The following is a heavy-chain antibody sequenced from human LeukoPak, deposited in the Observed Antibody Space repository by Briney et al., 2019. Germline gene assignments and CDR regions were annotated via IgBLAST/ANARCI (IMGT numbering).Heavy chain of an antibody. D-gene: IGHD2-21*01. CDR3: ARVIARQYYYYYYYMDV. J-gene: IGHJ6*03. Sequence: PSETLSLTCAVYGGSFSGYYWSWIRQPPGKGLEWIGEINHSGSTNYNPSLKSRVTISVDTSKNQFSLKLSSVTAADTAVYYCARVIARQYYYYYYYMDVWGKGTTVTVSS. CDR2: INHSGST. V-gene: IGHV4-34*01. CDR1: GGSFSGYY.